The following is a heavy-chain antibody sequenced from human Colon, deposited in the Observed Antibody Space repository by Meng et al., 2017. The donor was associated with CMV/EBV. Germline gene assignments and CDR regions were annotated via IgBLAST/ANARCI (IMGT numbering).Heavy chain of an antibody. J-gene: IGHJ4*02. CDR2: ISSNSEYI. D-gene: IGHD5-12*01. CDR3: ARGTATGANDY. Sequence: GESLKISCVASGFTLSTYKMNWVRQAPGKGLEWVSCISSNSEYIYYGDSVKGRFTISRENAKNALYLQMNSLRAEDTAVYYCARGTATGANDYWGQGTLVAVSS. CDR1: GFTLSTYK. V-gene: IGHV3-21*01.